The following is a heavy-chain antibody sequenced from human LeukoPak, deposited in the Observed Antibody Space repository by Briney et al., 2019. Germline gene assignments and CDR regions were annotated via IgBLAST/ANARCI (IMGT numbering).Heavy chain of an antibody. CDR1: GGSISSSSYY. D-gene: IGHD3-9*01. V-gene: IGHV4-39*07. CDR2: IYYCGST. Sequence: SETLSLTCTVSGGSISSSSYYWGWIRQPPGKGLEWIGSIYYCGSTYYNPSLKSRVTISVDTSKNQFSLKPSSVTAADTAVYYCARETITIFSGELNAFDIWGQGTMVTVSS. CDR3: ARETITIFSGELNAFDI. J-gene: IGHJ3*02.